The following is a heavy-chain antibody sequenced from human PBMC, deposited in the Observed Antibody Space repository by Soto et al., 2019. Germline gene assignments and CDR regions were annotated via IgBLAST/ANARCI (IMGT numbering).Heavy chain of an antibody. D-gene: IGHD2-15*01. J-gene: IGHJ4*02. Sequence: PGGSLRLSCAASGFTFSSYAMSWVRQAPGKGLEWVSAISGSGGSTYYADSVKGRFTISRDNSKNTLYLQMNSLRAEDTAVYYCAKDDVDIVVVVAATRVHHYFDYWGQGTLVTVSS. CDR1: GFTFSSYA. CDR3: AKDDVDIVVVVAATRVHHYFDY. V-gene: IGHV3-23*01. CDR2: ISGSGGST.